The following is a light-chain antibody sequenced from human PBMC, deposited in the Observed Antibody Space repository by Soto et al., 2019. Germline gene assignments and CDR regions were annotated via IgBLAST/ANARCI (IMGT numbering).Light chain of an antibody. J-gene: IGKJ5*01. CDR3: QQYISLPIT. Sequence: EIVLTQSPGTLPLSPGDRATLSCRASQSVTNHLAWYQQRRGQAPRLLIYSASKRATGIPDRVSGSGSETDFTLTISRLEPEDFAVYYCQQYISLPITFGQGTRLEIK. CDR2: SAS. CDR1: QSVTNH. V-gene: IGKV3-20*01.